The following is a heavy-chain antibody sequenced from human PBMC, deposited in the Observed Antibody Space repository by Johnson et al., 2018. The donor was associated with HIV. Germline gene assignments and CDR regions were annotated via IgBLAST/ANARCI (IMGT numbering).Heavy chain of an antibody. CDR1: EFTVSGGY. V-gene: IGHV3-20*04. J-gene: IGHJ3*02. Sequence: EVQLVESGGGLIQPGGSLRLSCAASEFTVSGGYMSWVRQAPGKGLEWVSGINWNGGSTGYADSVKGRFTISRDNAKNSLYLQMNSLRAEDTALYYCARDRTGGAFDIWGQGTMVTVSS. D-gene: IGHD1-26*01. CDR3: ARDRTGGAFDI. CDR2: INWNGGST.